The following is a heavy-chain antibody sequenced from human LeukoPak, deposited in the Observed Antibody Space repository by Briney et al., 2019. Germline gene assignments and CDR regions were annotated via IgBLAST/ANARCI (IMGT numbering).Heavy chain of an antibody. V-gene: IGHV1-2*02. CDR3: ARGNFYDNKGYSPELRY. CDR2: INPNSGGT. CDR1: GGTFSSYA. J-gene: IGHJ4*02. Sequence: ASVKVSCKASGGTFSSYAISWVRQAPGQGLEWMGWINPNSGGTNYAQKFQGRVTMTRDTSISTAYMELSRLTSDDTAVYYCARGNFYDNKGYSPELRYWGQGTLVTVSS. D-gene: IGHD3-10*01.